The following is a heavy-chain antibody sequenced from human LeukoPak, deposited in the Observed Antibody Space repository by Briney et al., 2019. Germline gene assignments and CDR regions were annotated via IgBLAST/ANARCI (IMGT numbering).Heavy chain of an antibody. CDR2: IYHSGRT. D-gene: IGHD2/OR15-2a*01. V-gene: IGHV4-4*02. Sequence: PSETLSLTCGVSGDSISSNKWWNWVRQPPGKGLEWIGEIYHSGRTNFNPSLKSRVTISVDKSKNQFSLRLTSVTAADTAMYYCACNSAWYSGNWGQGTLVIVSS. CDR1: GDSISSNKW. J-gene: IGHJ4*02. CDR3: ACNSAWYSGN.